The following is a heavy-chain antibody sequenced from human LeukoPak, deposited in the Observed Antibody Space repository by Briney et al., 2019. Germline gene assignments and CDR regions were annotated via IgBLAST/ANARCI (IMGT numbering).Heavy chain of an antibody. J-gene: IGHJ3*02. D-gene: IGHD3-3*01. V-gene: IGHV1-46*01. CDR3: ATVDYQGFLGGHAGFDI. Sequence: GASVKVSCKASGYTFTTYYMHWVRQAPGQGLEWMGIINPNSGSTTYAQKFQGRVTMTRDTSTSTFYMELSSLRSEDTAVYYCATVDYQGFLGGHAGFDIWGQGTMVTVSS. CDR2: INPNSGST. CDR1: GYTFTTYY.